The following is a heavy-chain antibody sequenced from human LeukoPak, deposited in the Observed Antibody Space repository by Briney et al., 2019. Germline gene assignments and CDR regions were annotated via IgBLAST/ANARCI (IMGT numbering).Heavy chain of an antibody. Sequence: GSLRLSCAASGFTFSSDGMSWIRQPPGKGLEWIGYIYYSGSTNYNPSLKSRVTISVDTSKNQFSLKLSSVTAADTAVYYCARGYGDSDYWGQGTLVTVSS. CDR3: ARGYGDSDY. D-gene: IGHD5-18*01. J-gene: IGHJ4*02. V-gene: IGHV4-59*01. CDR1: GFTFSSDG. CDR2: IYYSGST.